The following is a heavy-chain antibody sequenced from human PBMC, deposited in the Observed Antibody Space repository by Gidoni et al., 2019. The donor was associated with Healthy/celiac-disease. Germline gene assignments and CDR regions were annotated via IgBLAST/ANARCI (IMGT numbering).Heavy chain of an antibody. Sequence: EVQLVESGGGLVKPGGSLRLSCAASGFTFSSYSMNWVRQAPGKGLEWVSSISSSGSTIYYADSVKGRFTISRDNAKNSLYLQMNSLRAEDTAVYYCASAIVVVVDASYWGQGTLVTVSS. J-gene: IGHJ4*02. CDR3: ASAIVVVVDASY. D-gene: IGHD2-15*01. CDR1: GFTFSSYS. V-gene: IGHV3-21*01. CDR2: ISSSGSTI.